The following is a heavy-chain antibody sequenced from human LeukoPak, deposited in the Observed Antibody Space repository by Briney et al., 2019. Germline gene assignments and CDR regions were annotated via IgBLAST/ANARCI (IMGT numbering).Heavy chain of an antibody. Sequence: GGSLRLSCAASGFTFSSYSMSWVRQAPGKGLEWVSYISSSTSTIYYADSVKGRFTISRDNAKNSLYLQMNSLRAEDTAVYYCARGPWEKDAFDIWGQGTMVTVSS. V-gene: IGHV3-48*04. CDR1: GFTFSSYS. CDR3: ARGPWEKDAFDI. D-gene: IGHD1-26*01. CDR2: ISSSTSTI. J-gene: IGHJ3*02.